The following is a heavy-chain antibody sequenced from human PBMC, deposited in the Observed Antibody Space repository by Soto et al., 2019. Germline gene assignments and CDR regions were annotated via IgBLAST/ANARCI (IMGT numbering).Heavy chain of an antibody. J-gene: IGHJ4*02. D-gene: IGHD1-1*01. V-gene: IGHV1-18*01. CDR1: GYDFTTYG. Sequence: QVHLVQSGAEVKKPGASVKVSCKGSGYDFTTYGITWVRQAPGQGLEWMAWISAHNGNTDYAQKLQGRVTVTRDTSTSTAYMELRSLRSDGTAVYYCVRGRYGDYWGQGALVTVSS. CDR3: VRGRYGDY. CDR2: ISAHNGNT.